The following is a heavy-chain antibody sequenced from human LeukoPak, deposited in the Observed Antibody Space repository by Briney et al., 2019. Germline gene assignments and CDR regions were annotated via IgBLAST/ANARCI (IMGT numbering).Heavy chain of an antibody. V-gene: IGHV3-30*18. J-gene: IGHJ4*02. Sequence: PGGSLRLSCAASGFTFSSYGMHWVRQAPGKGLEWVAVISYDGSNKYYADSVKGRFTISRDNSKNTLYLQMNSLRAEDTAVYYCAKTRQLTVAGGGFDYWGQGTLVTVSS. CDR3: AKTRQLTVAGGGFDY. CDR1: GFTFSSYG. D-gene: IGHD6-19*01. CDR2: ISYDGSNK.